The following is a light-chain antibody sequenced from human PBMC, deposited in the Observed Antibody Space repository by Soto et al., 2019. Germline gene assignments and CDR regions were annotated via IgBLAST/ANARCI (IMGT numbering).Light chain of an antibody. CDR1: QGISNF. J-gene: IGKJ3*01. Sequence: DIQLTQSPSFLSASVGDRVTITCRASQGISNFLVWYQQKPGKTPNLLIYAASTLKTGVPSRFSGSGSATEFTLTISSLQPEDFATYYCQQLNSYTFGPGTKVDIK. CDR2: AAS. CDR3: QQLNSYT. V-gene: IGKV1-9*01.